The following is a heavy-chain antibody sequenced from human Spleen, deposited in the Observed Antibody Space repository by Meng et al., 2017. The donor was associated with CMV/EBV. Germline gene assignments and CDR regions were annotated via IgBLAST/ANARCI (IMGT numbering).Heavy chain of an antibody. D-gene: IGHD2-2*01. CDR2: ISPYSGGT. CDR3: ATLDPHSSNWYVLYYGMDV. CDR1: GYTFTNYD. J-gene: IGHJ6*02. V-gene: IGHV1-2*02. Sequence: ASVKVSCKASGYTFTNYDINWVRQATGQGLEWMGWISPYSGGTNYTQKFQGRVTMTRDTSISTAYMELSRLTSDDTAIYYCATLDPHSSNWYVLYYGMDVWGQGTTVTVSS.